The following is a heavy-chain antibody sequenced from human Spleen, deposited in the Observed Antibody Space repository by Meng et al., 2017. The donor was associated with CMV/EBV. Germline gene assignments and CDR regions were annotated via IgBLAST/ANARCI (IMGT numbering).Heavy chain of an antibody. CDR2: IFYNGNT. CDR3: AREVVGDNYGMDV. V-gene: IGHV4-61*01. Sequence: GSLRLSCTVSYGSVSSGSYYWSWIRQPPGKGLEWIGYIFYNGNTXYNAXLKSRVTISVDTSNNQFSLRLSSVTAADTAVYYCAREVVGDNYGMDVWGQGTTVTVSS. J-gene: IGHJ6*02. D-gene: IGHD1-26*01. CDR1: YGSVSSGSYY.